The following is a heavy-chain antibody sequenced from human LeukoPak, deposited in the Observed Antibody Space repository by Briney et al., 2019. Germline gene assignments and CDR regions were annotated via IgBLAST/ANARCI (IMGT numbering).Heavy chain of an antibody. CDR3: ARSCSSTSCYGGMDV. D-gene: IGHD2-2*01. J-gene: IGHJ6*03. Sequence: SETLSLTCTVSGGSISSGSYYWSWIRQPAGKGLEWIGRIYTSGSTNYNPSLKSRVTISVDTSKNQSSLKLSSVTAADTAVYYCARSCSSTSCYGGMDVWGKGTTVTISS. V-gene: IGHV4-61*02. CDR2: IYTSGST. CDR1: GGSISSGSYY.